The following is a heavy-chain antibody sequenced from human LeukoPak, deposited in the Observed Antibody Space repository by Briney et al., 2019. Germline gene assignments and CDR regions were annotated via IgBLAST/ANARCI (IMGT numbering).Heavy chain of an antibody. CDR2: INPSGGNT. CDR3: ARDDFGSGSYRAFDI. D-gene: IGHD3-10*01. J-gene: IGHJ3*02. CDR1: GYTSTSYY. V-gene: IGHV1-46*01. Sequence: ASVKVSCKASGYTSTSYYMHWVRQAPGQGLEWMGMINPSGGNTSHAQKFQGRVTMTRDTSTSTVYMELSSLRSEDTAVYSCARDDFGSGSYRAFDIWGQGTMVTVSS.